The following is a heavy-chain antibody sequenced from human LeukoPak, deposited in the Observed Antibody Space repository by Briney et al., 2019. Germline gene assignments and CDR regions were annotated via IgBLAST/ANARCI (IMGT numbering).Heavy chain of an antibody. V-gene: IGHV3-48*03. CDR1: GFTFSSYE. CDR3: ARASFTGYSSGLIDY. CDR2: ISSSGSTI. D-gene: IGHD6-19*01. J-gene: IGHJ4*02. Sequence: GGSLRLSCAASGFTFSSYELNWVRQAPGNGLEWVSYISSSGSTIYYVDSVKGRFTISRDNTKNSLYLQMNSLRAEDTAVYYCARASFTGYSSGLIDYWGQGTLVTVSS.